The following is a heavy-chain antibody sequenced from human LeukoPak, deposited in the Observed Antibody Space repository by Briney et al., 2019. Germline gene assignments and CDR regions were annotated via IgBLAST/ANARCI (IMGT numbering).Heavy chain of an antibody. D-gene: IGHD6-19*01. CDR2: IYHSGST. V-gene: IGHV4-4*02. J-gene: IGHJ4*02. Sequence: SGTLSLTCVVPGGSISSSNWWSWVRQPPEKGLEWIGEIYHSGSTNYNPSLKSRVTISVDKSKNQFSLKLSSVTAADTAVYYCARYDVGWYYFDYWGQGTLVTVSS. CDR3: ARYDVGWYYFDY. CDR1: GGSISSSNW.